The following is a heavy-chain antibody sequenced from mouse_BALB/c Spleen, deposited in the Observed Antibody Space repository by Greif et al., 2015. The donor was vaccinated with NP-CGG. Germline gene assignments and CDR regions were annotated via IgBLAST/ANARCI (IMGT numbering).Heavy chain of an antibody. CDR2: IYPGDGDT. J-gene: IGHJ4*01. CDR3: ARRELYGNYEGAMDY. V-gene: IGHV1-82*01. Sequence: VQLQESGPELVKPGASVKISCKASGYAFSSSWMNWVKQRPGQGLEWIGRIYPGDGDTNYNGKFKGKATLTADKSSSTAYTQLSSLTSVDSAVYFRARRELYGNYEGAMDYWGQGTSVTVSS. D-gene: IGHD2-1*01. CDR1: GYAFSSSW.